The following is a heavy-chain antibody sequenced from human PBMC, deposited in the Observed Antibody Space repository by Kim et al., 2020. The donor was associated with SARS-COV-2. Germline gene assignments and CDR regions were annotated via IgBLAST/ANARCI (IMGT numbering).Heavy chain of an antibody. Sequence: SETLSLTCAVYGGSFSGYYWSWIRQPPGKGLEWIGEINHSGSTNYNPSLKSRVTISVDTSKNQFSLKLSSVTAADTAVYYCARGHRRAGITIFGVVISCYFDYWGQGTLVTVSS. D-gene: IGHD3-3*01. CDR1: GGSFSGYY. CDR3: ARGHRRAGITIFGVVISCYFDY. CDR2: INHSGST. J-gene: IGHJ4*02. V-gene: IGHV4-34*01.